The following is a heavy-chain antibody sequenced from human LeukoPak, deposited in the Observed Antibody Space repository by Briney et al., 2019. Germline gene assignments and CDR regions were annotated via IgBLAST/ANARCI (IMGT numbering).Heavy chain of an antibody. CDR3: ARGARGNLWLGY. J-gene: IGHJ4*02. Sequence: SETLSLTCTVSGGSISSYYWSWIRQPPGKGLEWIGYIYYSGCTNYNPSLKSRVTISVDTSKNQFSLKLSSVTAADTAVYYCARGARGNLWLGYWGQGTLVTVSS. CDR1: GGSISSYY. V-gene: IGHV4-59*01. D-gene: IGHD2/OR15-2a*01. CDR2: IYYSGCT.